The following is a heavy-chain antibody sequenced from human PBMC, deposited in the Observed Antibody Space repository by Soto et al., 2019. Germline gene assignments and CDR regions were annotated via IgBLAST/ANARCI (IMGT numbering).Heavy chain of an antibody. CDR3: ARLGFCGGSSCYKRGTFGY. Sequence: GESLKISCKGSGYGFTTYWIGWVRQMPGKGLEWMGIIYPGDSDVRYSPSFQGQVTISADKSISTAYLQWSSLKASDTAMYYCARLGFCGGSSCYKRGTFGYWGQGTLVTVST. J-gene: IGHJ4*02. V-gene: IGHV5-51*01. CDR2: IYPGDSDV. CDR1: GYGFTTYW. D-gene: IGHD2-15*01.